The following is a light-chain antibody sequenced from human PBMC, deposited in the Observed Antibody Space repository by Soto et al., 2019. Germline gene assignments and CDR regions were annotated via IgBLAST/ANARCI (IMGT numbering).Light chain of an antibody. CDR2: KAS. J-gene: IGKJ1*01. V-gene: IGKV1-5*03. CDR1: QSITAW. CDR3: QYWDNYSWT. Sequence: DIQMTQSPSTLSASVGDRVTITCRASQSITAWLAWYQQKPGKAPKFLIYKASNLEGGVPSRFSGSGSGTEFTLNISSVQPDDFATYYCQYWDNYSWTFGQGTKVEIK.